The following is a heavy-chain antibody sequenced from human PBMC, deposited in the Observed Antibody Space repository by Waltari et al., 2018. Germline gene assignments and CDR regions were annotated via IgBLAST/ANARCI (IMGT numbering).Heavy chain of an antibody. Sequence: QVQLQQWGAGLLKPSETLSLTCAVYGGSFSGYSWSWIRQPPGKGMEWIGEINHSGSTNYNPSLKSRVTISVDTSKNQFSRKLSSVTAADTAVYYCAGHRKYVGYYYYYMDVWGKGTTVTISS. D-gene: IGHD2-2*01. V-gene: IGHV4-34*01. CDR3: AGHRKYVGYYYYYMDV. CDR2: INHSGST. J-gene: IGHJ6*03. CDR1: GGSFSGYS.